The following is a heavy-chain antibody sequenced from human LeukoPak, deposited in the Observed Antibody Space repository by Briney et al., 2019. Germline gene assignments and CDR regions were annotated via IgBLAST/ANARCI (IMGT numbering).Heavy chain of an antibody. CDR2: IKQDGSEK. D-gene: IGHD6-19*01. CDR3: AKDHPEGSGSFDY. Sequence: HPGGSLRLSCAASGFTFSSYWMSWVRQAPGKGLEWVANIKQDGSEKYYVDSVKGRFTISRDNAKNSLYLQMNSLRAEDTALYYCAKDHPEGSGSFDYWGQGTLVTVSS. V-gene: IGHV3-7*03. J-gene: IGHJ4*02. CDR1: GFTFSSYW.